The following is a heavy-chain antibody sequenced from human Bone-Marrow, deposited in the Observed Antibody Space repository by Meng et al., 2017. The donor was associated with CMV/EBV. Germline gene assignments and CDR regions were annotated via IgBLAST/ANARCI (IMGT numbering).Heavy chain of an antibody. CDR1: RYTFTTYT. CDR3: ARAPSNQLLNGFDM. D-gene: IGHD2-2*01. V-gene: IGHV1-69*10. CDR2: VIPVIGLV. J-gene: IGHJ3*02. Sequence: SVKVSCKASRYTFTTYTMNWVRQAPGQGLEWMGGVIPVIGLVHYAQKFQGRVRITADKSTSTGYMELISLRSEDTAAYYCARAPSNQLLNGFDMWGQGTMVTV.